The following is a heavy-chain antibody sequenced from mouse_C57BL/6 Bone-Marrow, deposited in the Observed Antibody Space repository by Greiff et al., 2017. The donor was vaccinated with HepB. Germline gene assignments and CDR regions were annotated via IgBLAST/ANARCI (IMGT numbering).Heavy chain of an antibody. CDR1: GFTFSDFY. Sequence: EVMLVESGGGLVQSGRSLRLSCATSGFTFSDFYMEWVRQAPGKGLEWIAASRNKANDYTTEYSASVKGRFIVSRDTSQSILYLQMNALRAEDTAIYYCARDASLDYGSSYGYAMDYWGQGTSVTVSS. CDR3: ARDASLDYGSSYGYAMDY. CDR2: SRNKANDYTT. J-gene: IGHJ4*01. D-gene: IGHD1-1*01. V-gene: IGHV7-1*01.